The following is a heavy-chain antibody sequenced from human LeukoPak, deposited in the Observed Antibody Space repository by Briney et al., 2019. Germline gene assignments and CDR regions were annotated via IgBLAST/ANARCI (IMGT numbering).Heavy chain of an antibody. Sequence: GGSLRLSCAAPGFTFSSYAMSWVRQAPGKGLEWVSAISGSGGSTYYADSVKGRFTISRDNSKNTLYLQMNSLRAEDTAVYYCATYFWSGYLFDYWGQGTLVTVSS. CDR3: ATYFWSGYLFDY. D-gene: IGHD3-3*01. V-gene: IGHV3-23*01. CDR2: ISGSGGST. J-gene: IGHJ4*02. CDR1: GFTFSSYA.